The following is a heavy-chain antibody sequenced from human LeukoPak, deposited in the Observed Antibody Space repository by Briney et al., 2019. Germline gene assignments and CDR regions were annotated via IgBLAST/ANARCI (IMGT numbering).Heavy chain of an antibody. V-gene: IGHV3-21*01. CDR1: GFTFSSYS. D-gene: IGHD2-2*01. Sequence: GGSLRLSCAASGFTFSSYSMNWVRQAPGKGLEWVSSISSSSSYIYYADSVKGRFTISRDNAKNSLYLQMNSLRAEDTAVYYCARVVCSSTSCYDYWGQGTLVTVSS. CDR3: ARVVCSSTSCYDY. J-gene: IGHJ4*02. CDR2: ISSSSSYI.